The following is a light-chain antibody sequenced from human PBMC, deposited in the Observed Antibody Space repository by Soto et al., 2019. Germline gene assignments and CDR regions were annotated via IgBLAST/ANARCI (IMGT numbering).Light chain of an antibody. CDR1: AADVGAYNF. CDR3: CSYAGSFTWV. Sequence: QSALTQPRSVSGSPGQSVTISCTGTAADVGAYNFVSWYQLHPGKAPKLIIYDATERPSGVPDRFSASKSASTASLTISGLQAEDEADYYCCSYAGSFTWVFGGGTKLTVL. J-gene: IGLJ3*02. CDR2: DAT. V-gene: IGLV2-11*01.